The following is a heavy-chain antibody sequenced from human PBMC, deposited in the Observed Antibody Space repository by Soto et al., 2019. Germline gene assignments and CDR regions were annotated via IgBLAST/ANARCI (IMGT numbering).Heavy chain of an antibody. D-gene: IGHD3-10*01. CDR1: GGSISTSGSY. CDR3: ARLPLVRGVPA. Sequence: QLHLQESGPGRVKPSETLSLTCSVSGGSISTSGSYWGWVRQAPEKGLEWIGRSYYVGNINYNPSLKRRVAISVDTSKNQFSLKLTSVTAADTAVYYCARLPLVRGVPAWGQGTLGTVSS. V-gene: IGHV4-39*01. J-gene: IGHJ5*02. CDR2: SYYVGNI.